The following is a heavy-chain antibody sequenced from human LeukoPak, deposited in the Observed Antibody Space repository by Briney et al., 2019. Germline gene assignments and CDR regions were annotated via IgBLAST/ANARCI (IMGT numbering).Heavy chain of an antibody. CDR3: ARHDPIVGTPDAFDI. V-gene: IGHV4-59*01. D-gene: IGHD1-26*01. Sequence: SETLSLTCTVSGGSISSYYWSWIRQPPGKGLEWIGYIYYSGSTNYNPSLKSRVTISVDTFKNQFSLKLRSVTAADTAVYYCARHDPIVGTPDAFDIWGQGTMVTVSS. CDR1: GGSISSYY. J-gene: IGHJ3*02. CDR2: IYYSGST.